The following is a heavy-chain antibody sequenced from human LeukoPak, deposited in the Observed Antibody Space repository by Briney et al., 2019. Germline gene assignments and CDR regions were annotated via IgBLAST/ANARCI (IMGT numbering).Heavy chain of an antibody. CDR3: AKQRGALRENYYMDV. J-gene: IGHJ6*03. CDR2: NAGSSSR. CDR1: GFSFSNYA. Sequence: GGTLRLSCLASGFSFSNYAMSWVRQAPGKGLEWVSNAGSSSRLYGDSVKGRFSVSRDDSKNTLYLQMNSLRADDTAVYYCAKQRGALRENYYMDVWGKGTTVTVSS. V-gene: IGHV3-23*01.